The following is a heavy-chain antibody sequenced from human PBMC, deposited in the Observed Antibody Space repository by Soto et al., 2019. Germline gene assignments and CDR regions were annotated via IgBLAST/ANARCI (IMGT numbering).Heavy chain of an antibody. D-gene: IGHD2-8*02. Sequence: EVQLLESGGVLVQPGGSLRLSCAASGFTFSSYSMSWVRRVPGKGLEWVSAISGSGGSIYYADSVKGRSTISRDNSKNTLYLQMNSLRAEDAAVYYCAKDSPVLTVWGQGTTVTVS. V-gene: IGHV3-23*01. CDR1: GFTFSSYS. CDR3: AKDSPVLTV. J-gene: IGHJ6*02. CDR2: ISGSGGSI.